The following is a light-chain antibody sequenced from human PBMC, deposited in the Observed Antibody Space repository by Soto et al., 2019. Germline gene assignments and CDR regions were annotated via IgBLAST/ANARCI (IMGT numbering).Light chain of an antibody. CDR1: QSISAW. V-gene: IGKV1-5*01. Sequence: IQMTQSPSTLSASVGDRVTITCRASQSISAWLAWYQQIPGKAPKLLIYDASSLESGVPSRFSGSGSGTEFTLTISSLQPDDFAAYYCQQYNSYSPTFGQGTKLEI. J-gene: IGKJ2*01. CDR2: DAS. CDR3: QQYNSYSPT.